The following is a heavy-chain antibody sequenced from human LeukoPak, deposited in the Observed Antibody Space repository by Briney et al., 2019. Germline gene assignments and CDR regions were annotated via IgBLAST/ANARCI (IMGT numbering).Heavy chain of an antibody. V-gene: IGHV4-34*01. Sequence: PSETLSLTCAVYGGSFSGYYWSWIRQPPGKGLEWIGETNHSGSTNYNPSLKSRVTISVDTSKNQFSLKLSSVTAADTAVYYCARTKGNYYYMDVWGKGTTVTVSS. D-gene: IGHD2-8*01. CDR3: ARTKGNYYYMDV. CDR1: GGSFSGYY. CDR2: TNHSGST. J-gene: IGHJ6*03.